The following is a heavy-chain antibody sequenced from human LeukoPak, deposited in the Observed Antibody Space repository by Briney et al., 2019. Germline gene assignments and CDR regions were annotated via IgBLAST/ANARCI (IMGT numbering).Heavy chain of an antibody. CDR1: GFTFSSYA. CDR2: ISGSGGST. V-gene: IGHV3-23*01. CDR3: VGKVTGSGSYYPPDFDY. Sequence: GGSLRLSCAASGFTFSSYAMSWVRQAPGKGLEWVSAISGSGGSTYYADSVKGRFTISRGNSKNTLYLQMNSLRAEDTAVYYCVGKVTGSGSYYPPDFDYWGQGTLVTVSS. D-gene: IGHD3-10*01. J-gene: IGHJ4*02.